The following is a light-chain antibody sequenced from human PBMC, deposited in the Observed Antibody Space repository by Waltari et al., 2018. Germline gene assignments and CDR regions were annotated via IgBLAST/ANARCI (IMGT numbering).Light chain of an antibody. V-gene: IGKV1-5*03. CDR3: QQYNSPWP. CDR1: QSVSSW. CDR2: KES. Sequence: DIQMTQYPSTLSASVGDRVTITCRASQSVSSWLAWYRQKPGKAPKLLSYKESSLESGVPSRFSRSGSGTEFTLTFSSLQPDDFATYYCQQYNSPWPFGQGTKVEIQ. J-gene: IGKJ1*01.